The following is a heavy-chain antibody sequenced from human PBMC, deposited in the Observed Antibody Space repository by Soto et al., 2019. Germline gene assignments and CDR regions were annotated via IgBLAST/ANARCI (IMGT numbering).Heavy chain of an antibody. D-gene: IGHD3-16*01. J-gene: IGHJ4*02. CDR3: ARHARRGYFDY. V-gene: IGHV4-59*08. CDR2: IYYSGST. CDR1: GGSISSYY. Sequence: SETLSLTCTVSGGSISSYYWSWIRQPPGKGLEWIGYIYYSGSTNYNPSLKSRVTISVDTSKNQFSLKLSSVTAADTAVYYCARHARRGYFDYWGQGTLVPVSS.